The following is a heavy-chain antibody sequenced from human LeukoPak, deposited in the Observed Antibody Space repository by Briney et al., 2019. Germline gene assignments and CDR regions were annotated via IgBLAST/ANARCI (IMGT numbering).Heavy chain of an antibody. CDR2: IRYDGSNK. J-gene: IGHJ4*02. CDR1: GFTFSSYE. V-gene: IGHV3-30*02. D-gene: IGHD3-22*01. CDR3: AKILNYYDSSGYNY. Sequence: GGSLRLSCAASGFTFSSYEMNWVRQAPGKGLEWVAFIRYDGSNKYYADSVKGRFTISRDNSKNTLYLQMNSLRAEDTAVYYCAKILNYYDSSGYNYWGQGTLVTVSS.